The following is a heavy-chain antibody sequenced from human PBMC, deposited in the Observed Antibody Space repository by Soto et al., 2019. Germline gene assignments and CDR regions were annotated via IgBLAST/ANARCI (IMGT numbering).Heavy chain of an antibody. J-gene: IGHJ5*02. Sequence: PSETLSLTCTVSGASMSSSLYYWGWIRQPPGKGLDWIGTIFYSGTTYYNTSLESRITIFIDKSKNQFSLKLSSVTAADTAVYYCATSGGSLHNWFDPWGQGTLVTVSS. CDR2: IFYSGTT. CDR3: ATSGGSLHNWFDP. V-gene: IGHV4-39*01. D-gene: IGHD2-15*01. CDR1: GASMSSSLYY.